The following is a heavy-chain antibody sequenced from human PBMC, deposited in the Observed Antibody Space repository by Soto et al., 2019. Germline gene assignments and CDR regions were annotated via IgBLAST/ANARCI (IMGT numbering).Heavy chain of an antibody. J-gene: IGHJ4*02. Sequence: PGESLRLSCVGSGFTFSSYGMHWVRQPPGNGLECVASISDTGSSHYYAASVEGPFTLGRENSKSALSLHMDRLRVEGTAVDYCAEDRGGDCPDNSCYFGADYWGQGTPVTVSS. CDR3: AEDRGGDCPDNSCYFGADY. V-gene: IGHV3-30*18. D-gene: IGHD2-2*01. CDR2: ISDTGSSH. CDR1: GFTFSSYG.